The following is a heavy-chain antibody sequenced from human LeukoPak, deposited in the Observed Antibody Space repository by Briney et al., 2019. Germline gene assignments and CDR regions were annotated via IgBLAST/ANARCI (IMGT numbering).Heavy chain of an antibody. CDR3: ARTGAPHLRQSGRPTGYFDY. CDR1: GYTFTSYG. V-gene: IGHV1-18*01. Sequence: ASVKVSCKASGYTFTSYGISWVRQAPGQGLEWMGWISAYNGNTNYAQKLQGRVTMTTDTSTSTAYMELRSLRSDDTAVYYCARTGAPHLRQSGRPTGYFDYWGQGTLVTVSS. D-gene: IGHD4-17*01. J-gene: IGHJ4*02. CDR2: ISAYNGNT.